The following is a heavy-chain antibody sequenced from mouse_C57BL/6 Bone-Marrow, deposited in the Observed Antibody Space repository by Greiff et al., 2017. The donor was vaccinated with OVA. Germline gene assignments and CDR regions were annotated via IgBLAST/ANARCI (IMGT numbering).Heavy chain of an antibody. CDR1: GYAFSSSW. V-gene: IGHV1-82*01. J-gene: IGHJ1*03. D-gene: IGHD1-1*01. Sequence: VQLQQSGPELVKPGASVKISCKASGYAFSSSWMNWVKQRPGKGLEWIGRIYPGDGDTNYNGKFKGKATLTADKSSSTAYMQLSSLTSEDSAVYFCAVFTVFDVWGTGTTVTVSS. CDR2: IYPGDGDT. CDR3: AVFTVFDV.